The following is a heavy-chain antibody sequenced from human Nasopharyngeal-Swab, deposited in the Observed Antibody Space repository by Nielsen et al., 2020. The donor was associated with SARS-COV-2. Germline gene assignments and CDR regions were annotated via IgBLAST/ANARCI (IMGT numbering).Heavy chain of an antibody. Sequence: GGSLRLSCAASGFTFSSYAMHWVRQAPGKGLEWVAVISYDGSNKYYADSVKGRFTISRDNSKNTLYLQMNSLRAEDTAVYYCARVGYGFLEWLFAGGAFDIWGQGTMVTVSS. CDR3: ARVGYGFLEWLFAGGAFDI. J-gene: IGHJ3*02. CDR1: GFTFSSYA. V-gene: IGHV3-30-3*01. D-gene: IGHD3-3*01. CDR2: ISYDGSNK.